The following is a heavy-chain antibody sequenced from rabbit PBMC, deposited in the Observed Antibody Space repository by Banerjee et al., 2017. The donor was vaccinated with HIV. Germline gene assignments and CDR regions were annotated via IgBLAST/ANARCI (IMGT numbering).Heavy chain of an antibody. V-gene: IGHV1S40*01. D-gene: IGHD1-1*01. CDR2: IYAGGSGRT. Sequence: QSLEESGGDLVKPGASLTLTCKASGFIFSDNYYMCWVRQAPGKGLEWIACIYAGGSGRTHYASWAKGRFTISETSSTTVTLQMTSLTAADTATYFCASASSSGYYGYYFNLWGPGTLVTVS. CDR1: GFIFSDNYY. CDR3: ASASSSGYYGYYFNL. J-gene: IGHJ4*01.